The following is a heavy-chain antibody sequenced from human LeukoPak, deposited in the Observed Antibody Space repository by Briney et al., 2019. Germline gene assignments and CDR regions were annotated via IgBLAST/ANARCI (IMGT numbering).Heavy chain of an antibody. Sequence: PGGSLRLSCTASGFTFGDYAMSWFRQAPGKGLEWVGFIRSKAYGGTTEYAASVKGRFTISRDDSKSIAYLQMNSLKTEDTAVYYCSRGRSPRAYCGGDCYPTKDYFDYWGQGTLVTVSS. CDR3: SRGRSPRAYCGGDCYPTKDYFDY. CDR2: IRSKAYGGTT. J-gene: IGHJ4*02. V-gene: IGHV3-49*03. CDR1: GFTFGDYA. D-gene: IGHD2-21*02.